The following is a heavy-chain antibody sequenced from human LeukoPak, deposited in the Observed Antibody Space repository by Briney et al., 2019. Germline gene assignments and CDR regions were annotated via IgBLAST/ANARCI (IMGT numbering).Heavy chain of an antibody. Sequence: ASVKVFCKASGGTFTSYAISWVRQAPGQGLEWMGGIIPIFGTANYAQKFQGRVTITTDESTSTAYMELSSLRSEDTAVYYCARDRNYYDSSGLYYWGQGTLVTVSS. V-gene: IGHV1-69*05. D-gene: IGHD3-22*01. CDR2: IIPIFGTA. CDR1: GGTFTSYA. J-gene: IGHJ4*02. CDR3: ARDRNYYDSSGLYY.